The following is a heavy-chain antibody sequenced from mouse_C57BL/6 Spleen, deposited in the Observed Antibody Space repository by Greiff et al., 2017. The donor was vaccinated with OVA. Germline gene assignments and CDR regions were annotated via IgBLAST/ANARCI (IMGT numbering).Heavy chain of an antibody. Sequence: VQLQQPGAELVMPGASVKLSCKASGYTFTSYWMHWVKQRPGQGLEWIGEIDPSDSYTNYNQKFKDKSTLTVDKSSSTAYMQLSSLTSEDSAVDYCARVTGTTFDYWGQGTTLTVSS. CDR2: IDPSDSYT. CDR1: GYTFTSYW. J-gene: IGHJ2*01. CDR3: ARVTGTTFDY. D-gene: IGHD4-1*01. V-gene: IGHV1-69*01.